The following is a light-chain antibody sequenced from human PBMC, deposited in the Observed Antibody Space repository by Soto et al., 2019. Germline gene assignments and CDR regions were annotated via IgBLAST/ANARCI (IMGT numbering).Light chain of an antibody. CDR1: SSDVGGYNY. J-gene: IGLJ1*01. V-gene: IGLV2-14*03. CDR2: DVS. Sequence: QLVLTQPASVSGSPGQSITISCTGTSSDVGGYNYVSWYLHHPGKAPKLMIYDVSNRPSGVSNRFSGSKSGNTASLTISGLQAEDEAEYYCSAYTSSGSLYVFGTGTKVTVL. CDR3: SAYTSSGSLYV.